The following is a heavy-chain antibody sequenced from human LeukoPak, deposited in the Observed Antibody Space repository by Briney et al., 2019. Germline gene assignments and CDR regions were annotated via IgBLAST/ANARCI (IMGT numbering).Heavy chain of an antibody. J-gene: IGHJ4*02. CDR1: GFTSSSYS. Sequence: GGSLRLSCAASGFTSSSYSMNWVRQAPGKGLEWVSSISSSSSYIYYADSVKGRFTISRDNAKNSLYLQMNSLRAEDTAVYYCARDPPDFIAAAGNFDYWGQGTLVTVSS. D-gene: IGHD6-13*01. V-gene: IGHV3-21*01. CDR2: ISSSSSYI. CDR3: ARDPPDFIAAAGNFDY.